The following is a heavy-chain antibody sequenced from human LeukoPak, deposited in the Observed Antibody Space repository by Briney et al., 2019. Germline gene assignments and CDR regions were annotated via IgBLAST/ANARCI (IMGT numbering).Heavy chain of an antibody. CDR2: ISSSSSTI. D-gene: IGHD2-2*01. CDR1: GFTFSSYS. J-gene: IGHJ4*02. V-gene: IGHV3-48*04. CDR3: ARELCSSTSCYSRVFDY. Sequence: GGSLRLSCAASGFTFSSYSMNWVRQAPGKGLEWVSYISSSSSTIYYADSVKGRFTISRDNAKNSLYLQMNSLRAEDTAVYYCARELCSSTSCYSRVFDYWGQGTLVTVSS.